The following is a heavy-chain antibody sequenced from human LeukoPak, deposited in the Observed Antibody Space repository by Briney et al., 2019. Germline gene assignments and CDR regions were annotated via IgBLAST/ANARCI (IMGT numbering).Heavy chain of an antibody. CDR3: ARVSLGYCSGGSCYTMDYYYYMDV. V-gene: IGHV3-7*01. J-gene: IGHJ6*03. D-gene: IGHD2-15*01. CDR1: GFTVSIYW. CDR2: IKQDGSEK. Sequence: PGGSLRLSCAASGFTVSIYWMSWVRQAPGKWLEWVANIKQDGSEKYYVDSVKGRFTISRDNAKNLLYLQMNSMRAEDTDVYYCARVSLGYCSGGSCYTMDYYYYMDVWGKGTTVTVSS.